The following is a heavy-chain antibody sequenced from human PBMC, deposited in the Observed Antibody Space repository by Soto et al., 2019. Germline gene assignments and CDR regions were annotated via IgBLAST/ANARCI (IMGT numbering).Heavy chain of an antibody. CDR1: GYTFTGYY. V-gene: IGHV1-2*04. CDR3: AREEVPPYCSSTSCKYCYYYGMDV. J-gene: IGHJ6*02. CDR2: INPNSGGT. D-gene: IGHD2-2*01. Sequence: QVQLVQSGAEVKKPGASVKVSCKASGYTFTGYYMHWVRQAPGQGLEWMGWINPNSGGTNYAQKFQGWVTMTRDTSISTAYMELSRLRSDDTAVYYCAREEVPPYCSSTSCKYCYYYGMDVWGQGTTVTVSS.